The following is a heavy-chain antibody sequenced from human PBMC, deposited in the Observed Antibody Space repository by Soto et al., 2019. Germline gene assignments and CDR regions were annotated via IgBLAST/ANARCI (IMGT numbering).Heavy chain of an antibody. CDR2: INHRGST. Sequence: SETLSLTCAVYGGTFSGYYWSWIRQPPGEGLEWIGEINHRGSTHYNPSLKSRVTLSVDTSKNQFSLKLSSVTAADTAVYYCARFGPTSTRPFWGQGALVTVSS. D-gene: IGHD3-10*01. CDR1: GGTFSGYY. J-gene: IGHJ4*02. V-gene: IGHV4-34*01. CDR3: ARFGPTSTRPF.